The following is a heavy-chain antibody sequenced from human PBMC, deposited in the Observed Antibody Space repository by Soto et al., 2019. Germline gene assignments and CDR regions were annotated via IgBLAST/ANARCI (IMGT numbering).Heavy chain of an antibody. V-gene: IGHV3-15*07. Sequence: RLSCAASGFTFSNAWINWVRQTPGRGLEWVGRVKSKNDGGTTDFAAPVKGRFAISRDDSKNMVYLEMNSLQTEDTAMYYGTTYSYITTIPVRIDYWGHENLFTVAS. D-gene: IGHD3-22*01. CDR2: VKSKNDGGTT. J-gene: IGHJ4*01. CDR3: TTYSYITTIPVRIDY. CDR1: GFTFSNAW.